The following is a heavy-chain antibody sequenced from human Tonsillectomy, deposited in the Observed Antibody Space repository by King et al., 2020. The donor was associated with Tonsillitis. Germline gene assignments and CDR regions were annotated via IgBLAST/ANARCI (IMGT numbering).Heavy chain of an antibody. Sequence: TLKESGPVLVKPTETLTLTCTVSGFSLSNARMGVSWIRQPPGKALEWLAHIFSNDEKSYSTSLKSRLTISKDTSKSQVVLTMTNMDPVDTATYYCARIFGSSSHYYYYGMDVWGQGTTVTVSS. D-gene: IGHD6-6*01. CDR2: IFSNDEK. V-gene: IGHV2-26*01. CDR3: ARIFGSSSHYYYYGMDV. CDR1: GFSLSNARMG. J-gene: IGHJ6*02.